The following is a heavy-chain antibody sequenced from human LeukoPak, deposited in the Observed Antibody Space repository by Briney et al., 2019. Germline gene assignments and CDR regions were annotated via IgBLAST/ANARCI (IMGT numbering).Heavy chain of an antibody. J-gene: IGHJ4*02. CDR2: ISGSGGST. CDR3: ASGSGSYYNY. V-gene: IGHV3-23*01. CDR1: GFTFSSYG. D-gene: IGHD3-10*01. Sequence: GGSLRLSCAASGFTFSSYGMSWVRQAPGKGLEWVSAISGSGGSTYYADSVKGRFTISRDNSKNTLYLQMNGLRAEDTAVYYCASGSGSYYNYWGQGTLVTVSS.